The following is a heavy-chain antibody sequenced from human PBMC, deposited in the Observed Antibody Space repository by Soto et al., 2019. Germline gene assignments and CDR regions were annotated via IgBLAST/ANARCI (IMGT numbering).Heavy chain of an antibody. V-gene: IGHV4-59*08. CDR3: ARGEGWNDVWYYGMDV. CDR2: IYYSGST. J-gene: IGHJ6*02. CDR1: GGSISSYY. D-gene: IGHD1-1*01. Sequence: SETLSLTCTVSGGSISSYYWSWIRQPPGKGLERIGYIYYSGSTNYNPSLKSRVTISVDTSKNQFSLKLSSVTAADTAVYYFARGEGWNDVWYYGMDVWGQGTTVTVSS.